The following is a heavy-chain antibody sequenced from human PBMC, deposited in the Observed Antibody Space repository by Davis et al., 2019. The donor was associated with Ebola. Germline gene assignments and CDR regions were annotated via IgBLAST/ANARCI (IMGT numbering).Heavy chain of an antibody. CDR2: IWYDGSNK. CDR3: ARGGRDNWFDS. D-gene: IGHD3-10*01. CDR1: GFTFSSYW. Sequence: GESLKISCAASGFTFSSYWMSWVRQAPGKGLEWVAVIWYDGSNKYYADSVKGRFTISRDNSKNTLYLQMNSLRAEDTAVYYCARGGRDNWFDSWGQGTLVTVSS. J-gene: IGHJ5*01. V-gene: IGHV3-33*08.